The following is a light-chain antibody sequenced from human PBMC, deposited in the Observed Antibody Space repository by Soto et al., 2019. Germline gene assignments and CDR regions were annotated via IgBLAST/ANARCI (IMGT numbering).Light chain of an antibody. V-gene: IGKV1-39*01. J-gene: IGKJ1*01. CDR1: QSISLF. CDR2: AAS. Sequence: DIQMTQSPSSLSASVGDTVTITCRASQSISLFLNWYQQKPGKAPKLLIYAASNLHSGDPSRFSGSGSGTDFTLTISSLQPEDFATYSCHQTDSIPETFGQGTKVEIK. CDR3: HQTDSIPET.